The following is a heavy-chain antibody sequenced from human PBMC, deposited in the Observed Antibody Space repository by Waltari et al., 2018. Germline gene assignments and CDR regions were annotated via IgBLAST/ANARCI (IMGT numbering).Heavy chain of an antibody. CDR2: ISYDGSNK. CDR1: GFTFSSYA. D-gene: IGHD3-3*01. J-gene: IGHJ6*02. Sequence: QVQLVESGGGVVQPGRSLRLPCAASGFTFSSYAMHWVRQAPGKGLEWVAVISYDGSNKYYADSVKGRFTISRDNSKNTLYLQMNSLRAEDTAVYYCARVNSPTTIFGVVTTLYGMDVWGQGTTVTVSS. CDR3: ARVNSPTTIFGVVTTLYGMDV. V-gene: IGHV3-30*16.